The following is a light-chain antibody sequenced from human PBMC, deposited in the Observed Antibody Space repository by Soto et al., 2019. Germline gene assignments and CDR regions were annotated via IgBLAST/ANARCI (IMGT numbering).Light chain of an antibody. CDR2: GAS. CDR1: QSVSSN. J-gene: IGKJ1*01. V-gene: IGKV3-15*01. CDR3: QQYNNWPGT. Sequence: EIVMSQSPATLSVPPGERATLSCRASQSVSSNLAWYQQKPGQAPRLLIYGASTRATGIPARFSGSGSGTEFTLTINSLQSEDFAIYYCQQYNNWPGTFGQGTKVAIK.